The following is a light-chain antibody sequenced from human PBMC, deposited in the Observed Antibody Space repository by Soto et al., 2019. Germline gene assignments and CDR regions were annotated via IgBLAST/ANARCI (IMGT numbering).Light chain of an antibody. J-gene: IGLJ1*01. CDR1: SSDVGAYKY. CDR3: ISYKSSYTHV. V-gene: IGLV2-14*03. Sequence: QSVLTQPASVSGSPGQSITISCTGTSSDVGAYKYVSWYQQHPGKAPKLMIYEVTNRPSGVSNRFSGSKSGNTASLTISGLEADYEADYYCISYKSSYTHVFGTGTEVTVL. CDR2: EVT.